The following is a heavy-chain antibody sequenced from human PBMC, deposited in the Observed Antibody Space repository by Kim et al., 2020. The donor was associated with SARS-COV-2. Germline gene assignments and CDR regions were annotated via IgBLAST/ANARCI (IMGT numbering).Heavy chain of an antibody. Sequence: ASVKVSCKASGYTFTSYGISWVRQAPGQGLEWMGWISAYNGNTNYAQKLQGRVTMTTDTSTSTAYMELRSLRSDDTAVYYCARVATMVRGVIGDFDYWGQGTLVTVSS. D-gene: IGHD3-10*01. CDR3: ARVATMVRGVIGDFDY. V-gene: IGHV1-18*01. CDR2: ISAYNGNT. CDR1: GYTFTSYG. J-gene: IGHJ4*02.